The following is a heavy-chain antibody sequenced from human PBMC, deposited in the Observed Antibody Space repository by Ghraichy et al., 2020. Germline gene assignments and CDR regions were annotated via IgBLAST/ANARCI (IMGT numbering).Heavy chain of an antibody. J-gene: IGHJ6*02. Sequence: SETLSLTCAVYGGSFSGYYWSWIRQPPGKGLEWIGEINHSGSTNYNPSIKSRVTISVDTSKNQFSLKLSSVTSADTAVYYCARADIVVVPAAQYYYYYGMDVWGQGTTVTVSS. D-gene: IGHD2-2*01. CDR2: INHSGST. CDR1: GGSFSGYY. CDR3: ARADIVVVPAAQYYYYYGMDV. V-gene: IGHV4-34*01.